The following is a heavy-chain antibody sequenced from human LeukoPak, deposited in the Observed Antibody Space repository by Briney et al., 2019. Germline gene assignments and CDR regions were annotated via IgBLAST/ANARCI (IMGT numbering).Heavy chain of an antibody. CDR2: IYPGDSDT. CDR1: GYSFTDYW. J-gene: IGHJ4*02. V-gene: IGHV5-51*06. Sequence: GESLKISCQGSGYSFTDYWIGWVRQMPGKGLEWMGIIYPGDSDTRYSPSFRGHVTISADNSISTASLQWIGLEASDTAVYYCARAPTSLSNPYYFDYWGQGTLVTVSS. CDR3: ARAPTSLSNPYYFDY. D-gene: IGHD4-11*01.